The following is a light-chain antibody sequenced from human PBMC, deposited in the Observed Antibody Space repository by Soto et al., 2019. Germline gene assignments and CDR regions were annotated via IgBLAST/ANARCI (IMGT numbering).Light chain of an antibody. CDR3: SSYAGSHNVL. CDR2: EVS. V-gene: IGLV2-8*01. J-gene: IGLJ2*01. CDR1: SSDVGGYNY. Sequence: QSALTQPPSASGSPGQSVTISCTGTSSDVGGYNYVSWYQQHPGKAPELMIYEVSKRPSGVPDRFSGSKSGNTASLTVSGLQADDEADYYCSSYAGSHNVLFGGGTKVTVL.